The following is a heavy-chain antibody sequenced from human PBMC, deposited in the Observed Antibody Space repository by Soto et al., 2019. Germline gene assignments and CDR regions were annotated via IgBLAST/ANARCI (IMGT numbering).Heavy chain of an antibody. CDR3: ARDFGYSGYDATFDY. CDR2: INPSGGRT. V-gene: IGHV1-46*01. D-gene: IGHD5-12*01. Sequence: ASVKVSCKASGYTFTTYSMHWVRQTPGHGLEWMGVINPSGGRTSYAQKFQGRVTMTRDTSTSTVHMELSNLRSEDTAVYYCARDFGYSGYDATFDYWGQGTLVTVSS. CDR1: GYTFTTYS. J-gene: IGHJ4*02.